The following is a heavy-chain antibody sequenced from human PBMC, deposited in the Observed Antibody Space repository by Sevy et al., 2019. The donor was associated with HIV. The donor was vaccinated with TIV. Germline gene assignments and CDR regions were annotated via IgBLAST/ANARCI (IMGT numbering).Heavy chain of an antibody. D-gene: IGHD2-15*01. Sequence: GGSLRLSCAASGFTFSKYSMSWVRQPPGKGLEWVSTLSFGCGEINYADSVKGRFTISRDNSNSSVYLQMNNLRPEDTAVYYCSRGGWTKPHDYWGQGTLVTVSS. CDR1: GFTFSKYS. CDR2: LSFGCGEI. V-gene: IGHV3-23*01. J-gene: IGHJ4*02. CDR3: SRGGWTKPHDY.